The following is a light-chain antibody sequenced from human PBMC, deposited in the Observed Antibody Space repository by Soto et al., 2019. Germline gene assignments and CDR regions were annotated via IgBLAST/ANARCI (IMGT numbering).Light chain of an antibody. CDR1: QSFSIY. CDR3: QQSYSTPT. V-gene: IGKV1-39*01. CDR2: AGS. J-gene: IGKJ4*01. Sequence: DIQMTQSPSSLSASVGDRVTLTCRASQSFSIYVNWYQQKPGEAPILLVYAGSNLQRGVPSKFGGRGTGTNFTLTIPSLQPDDFATYYRQQSYSTPTFGGGTKVDIK.